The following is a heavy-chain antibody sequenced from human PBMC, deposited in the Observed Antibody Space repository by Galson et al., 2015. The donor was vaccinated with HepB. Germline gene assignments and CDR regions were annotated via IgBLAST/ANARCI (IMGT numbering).Heavy chain of an antibody. J-gene: IGHJ4*02. D-gene: IGHD1-1*01. V-gene: IGHV3-48*01. CDR2: IRSSGSTT. CDR3: ARGRDNWNRYYFDY. Sequence: SLRLSCAASGFTFSGSSMNWVRQAPGKGLEWVSYIRSSGSTTYYADSVKGQFTISRDNANNSLDLQMNSLRAEDTALYFCARGRDNWNRYYFDYWGQGSLVTVSS. CDR1: GFTFSGSS.